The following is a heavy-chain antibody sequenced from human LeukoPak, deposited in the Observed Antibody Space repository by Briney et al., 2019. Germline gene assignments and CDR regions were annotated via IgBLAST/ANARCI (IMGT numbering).Heavy chain of an antibody. CDR2: IYYSGNT. D-gene: IGHD7-27*01. V-gene: IGHV4-39*01. Sequence: SETLSLTCTVSGVSISSSNSYWGWIRQPPGKGLEWIGSIYYSGNTYYNASLKSQVSISIDTSKNRFSLKLTSVTAADTAVYYCAKNWGSVWFDPWGQGTLVTVSS. J-gene: IGHJ5*02. CDR3: AKNWGSVWFDP. CDR1: GVSISSSNSY.